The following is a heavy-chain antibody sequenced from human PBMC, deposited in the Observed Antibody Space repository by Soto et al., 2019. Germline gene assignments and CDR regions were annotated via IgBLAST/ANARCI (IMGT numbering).Heavy chain of an antibody. V-gene: IGHV3-23*01. D-gene: IGHD2-8*01. CDR2: ISGSGGST. CDR1: GFTFSSYA. Sequence: EVQLLESGGGLVQPGGSLRLSCAASGFTFSSYAMSWVRQAPGKGLEWVSAISGSGGSTYYADSVKGRFTISRDNSKNTLYLEMNSLRAEETAVYYCAKTDIVLMVYAPWEDFDIWGQGTMVTVSS. CDR3: AKTDIVLMVYAPWEDFDI. J-gene: IGHJ3*02.